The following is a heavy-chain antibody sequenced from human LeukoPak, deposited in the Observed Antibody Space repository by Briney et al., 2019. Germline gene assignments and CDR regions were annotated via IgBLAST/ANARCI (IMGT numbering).Heavy chain of an antibody. CDR3: ARDPWGYCSGGSCPSSLDY. D-gene: IGHD2-15*01. CDR1: GGTFSSYA. Sequence: SVKVSCKASGGTFSSYAIRWVRQAPGQGLEWMGRIIPIFGTANYAQKFQGRVTITTDESTSTAYMELSSLRSEDTAVYYCARDPWGYCSGGSCPSSLDYWGQGTLVTVSS. J-gene: IGHJ4*02. CDR2: IIPIFGTA. V-gene: IGHV1-69*05.